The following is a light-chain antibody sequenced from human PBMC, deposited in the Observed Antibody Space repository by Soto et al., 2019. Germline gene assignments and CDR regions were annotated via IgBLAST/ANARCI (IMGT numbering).Light chain of an antibody. CDR1: SSNIGINA. V-gene: IGLV1-44*01. CDR3: AAWDDSLNGVV. J-gene: IGLJ2*01. Sequence: QSVLTQPPSASGTPGQRVTISCSGGSSNIGINAVNWYQQLPGTAPKLLLYSNSQRPSGVPDRFSGSKSGTSASLAISGLDSEDEADYYCAAWDDSLNGVVFGGGTKLTVL. CDR2: SNS.